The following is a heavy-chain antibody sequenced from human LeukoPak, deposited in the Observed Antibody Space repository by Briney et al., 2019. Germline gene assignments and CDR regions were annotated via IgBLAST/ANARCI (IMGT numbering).Heavy chain of an antibody. CDR1: GGSISSSSYY. CDR2: IYYSGST. J-gene: IGHJ3*02. D-gene: IGHD3-22*01. Sequence: SETLSLTCTVSGGSISSSSYYWGWIRQPPGKGLEWIGSIYYSGSTYYNPSLKSRVTISVDTSKNQFSLKLSSVTAADTAVYYCAITYYYDSSGSIIPLQAFDIWGQGTMVTVSS. CDR3: AITYYYDSSGSIIPLQAFDI. V-gene: IGHV4-39*01.